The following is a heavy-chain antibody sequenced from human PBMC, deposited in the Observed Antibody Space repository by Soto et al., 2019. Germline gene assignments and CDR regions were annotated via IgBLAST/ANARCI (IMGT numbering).Heavy chain of an antibody. J-gene: IGHJ6*02. CDR2: ISYDGSNK. CDR3: ARVSAAHGMDV. D-gene: IGHD2-2*01. CDR1: GFTFSSYG. Sequence: PGGSLRLSCAASGFTFSSYGMHWVRQAPGKGLEWVAVISYDGSNKYYADSVKGRFTISRDNSKNTLYLQMNSLRAEDTAVYYCARVSAAHGMDVWGQGTTVTVSS. V-gene: IGHV3-30*03.